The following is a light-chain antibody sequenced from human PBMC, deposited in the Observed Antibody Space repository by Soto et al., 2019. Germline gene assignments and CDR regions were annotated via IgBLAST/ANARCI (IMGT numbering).Light chain of an antibody. CDR2: GAS. CDR3: QQYDSSPFT. V-gene: IGKV3-20*01. J-gene: IGKJ3*01. Sequence: EIVLTQSPGTLSLSPGERATLSCRASQSVSRSYLAWYQQKPGQAPRLLIYGASSRATGIPDRFSGSGSGTDFTLTISRLEPEDFAVYYCQQYDSSPFTFGPGTKVDIK. CDR1: QSVSRSY.